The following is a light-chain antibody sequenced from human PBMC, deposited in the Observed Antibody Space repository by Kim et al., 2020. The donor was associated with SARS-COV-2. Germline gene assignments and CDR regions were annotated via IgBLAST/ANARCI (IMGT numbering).Light chain of an antibody. V-gene: IGKV3-15*01. Sequence: SLGKTASLSCRASQSVRINLAWYQQRPGQAPRLLIYAASARAADIPTRFSAGGSGTDFTLTISFLQSEDLAVYYCQQYRKWPLYSFGQGTKVDIK. CDR3: QQYRKWPLYS. J-gene: IGKJ2*01. CDR1: QSVRIN. CDR2: AAS.